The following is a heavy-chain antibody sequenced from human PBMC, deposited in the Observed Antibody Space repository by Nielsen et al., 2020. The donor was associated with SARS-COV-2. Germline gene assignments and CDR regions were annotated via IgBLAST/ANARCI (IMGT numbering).Heavy chain of an antibody. CDR2: IYYSGST. J-gene: IGHJ3*02. CDR1: GGSVSSGCYY. CDR3: ARASITMIVVVTAFDI. D-gene: IGHD3-22*01. Sequence: SETLSLTCTFSGGSVSSGCYYWIWIRQHPGKGLEWIGYIYYSGSTYYNPSLKSRVTISVDTSKNQFSLKLSSVTAADTAVYYCARASITMIVVVTAFDIWGQGTMVTVSS. V-gene: IGHV4-31*03.